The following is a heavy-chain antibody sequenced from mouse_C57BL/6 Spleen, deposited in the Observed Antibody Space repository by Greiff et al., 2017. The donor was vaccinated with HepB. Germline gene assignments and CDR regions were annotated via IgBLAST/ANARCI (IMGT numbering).Heavy chain of an antibody. Sequence: VQLQQSGAELVKPGASVKISCKASGYAFSSYWMNWVKQRPGKGLEWIGQIYPGDGDTNYNGKFKGKATLTADKSSSTAYMQLSSLTSEDSAVYFCARRQGYYDAMDYWGQGTSVTVSS. V-gene: IGHV1-80*01. J-gene: IGHJ4*01. CDR2: IYPGDGDT. D-gene: IGHD2-2*01. CDR1: GYAFSSYW. CDR3: ARRQGYYDAMDY.